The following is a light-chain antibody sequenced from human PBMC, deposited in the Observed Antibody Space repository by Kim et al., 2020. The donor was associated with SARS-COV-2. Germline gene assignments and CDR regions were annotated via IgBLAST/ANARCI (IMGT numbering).Light chain of an antibody. Sequence: SPGEIATLACRASQSVSTSYLAWYQQKPGQAPRLLIYGASSRATGIPDRFSGSGSGTDFTLTISRLEPEDFAVYYCQQYGSSQWTFGLGTKVDIK. CDR2: GAS. CDR3: QQYGSSQWT. V-gene: IGKV3-20*01. CDR1: QSVSTSY. J-gene: IGKJ1*01.